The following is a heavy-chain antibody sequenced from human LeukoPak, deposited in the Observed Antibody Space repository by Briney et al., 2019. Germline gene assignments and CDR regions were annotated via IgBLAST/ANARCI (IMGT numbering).Heavy chain of an antibody. Sequence: SETLSLTCTVSGASISSSSYYWGWIRQPPGKGLEWIGSIYYSGSTYYNPSLKSRVTMSVDTSKNQFSLKLRSVTAADTALYYCARDWDSSGYYYLDAFDIWGQGTMVTVSS. J-gene: IGHJ3*02. CDR2: IYYSGST. D-gene: IGHD3-22*01. CDR3: ARDWDSSGYYYLDAFDI. V-gene: IGHV4-39*07. CDR1: GASISSSSYY.